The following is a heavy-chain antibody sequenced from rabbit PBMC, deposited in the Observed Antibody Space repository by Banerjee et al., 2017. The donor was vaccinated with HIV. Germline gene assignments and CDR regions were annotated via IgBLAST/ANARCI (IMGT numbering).Heavy chain of an antibody. J-gene: IGHJ2*01. Sequence: QEQLEESGGDLVKPEGSLTLTCTVSGFSFSSGYWMCWVRQAPGKGLEWIGCIGIGSGSTYYASWAKGRCTISKTSSTPVTLQMTSLTAADTATYFCARAERYYSSGWGGNAFDPWGPGTLVTVS. D-gene: IGHD4-1*01. CDR2: IGIGSGST. CDR1: GFSFSSGYW. V-gene: IGHV1S45*01. CDR3: ARAERYYSSGWGGNAFDP.